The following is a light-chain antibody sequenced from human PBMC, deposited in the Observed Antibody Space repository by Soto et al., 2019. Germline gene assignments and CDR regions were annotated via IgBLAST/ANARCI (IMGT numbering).Light chain of an antibody. CDR2: KAS. CDR1: QSISSW. J-gene: IGKJ2*02. Sequence: DIQMTQSPSTLSASVGDRVTITCRASQSISSWLAWYQQKPGKAPKLLIYKASSLASGVPSRFSGSGSATEFTLTISSLQPDDFATYYCQQYNSYSCTFGQGTKLEIK. V-gene: IGKV1-5*03. CDR3: QQYNSYSCT.